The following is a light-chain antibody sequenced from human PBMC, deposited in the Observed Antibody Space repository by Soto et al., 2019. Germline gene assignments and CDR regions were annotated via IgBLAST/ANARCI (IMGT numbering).Light chain of an antibody. V-gene: IGKV1-39*01. J-gene: IGKJ2*01. Sequence: DIQMTQSPSSLSASVGDRVTITCRASQNIGNFLNWYQQKPGTAPKLLISAASRLQSGVPSSFSGTGSGTDFTITISSFEPEPFALNFCQPILSTPYTFGQGTTLAIK. CDR2: AAS. CDR1: QNIGNF. CDR3: QPILSTPYT.